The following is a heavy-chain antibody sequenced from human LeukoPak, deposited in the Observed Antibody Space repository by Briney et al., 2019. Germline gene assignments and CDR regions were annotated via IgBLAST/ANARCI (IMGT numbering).Heavy chain of an antibody. CDR2: ISSSGSTI. Sequence: GGSLRLSCAASGFTFSSYEMNWVRQAPGKGLEWVSYISSSGSTIYYADSVKGRFTISRDNAKNSLYLQMNSLRAEDTAVYYCAGDDRSSGYNYWGQGTLVTVSS. CDR1: GFTFSSYE. V-gene: IGHV3-48*03. D-gene: IGHD3-22*01. CDR3: AGDDRSSGYNY. J-gene: IGHJ4*02.